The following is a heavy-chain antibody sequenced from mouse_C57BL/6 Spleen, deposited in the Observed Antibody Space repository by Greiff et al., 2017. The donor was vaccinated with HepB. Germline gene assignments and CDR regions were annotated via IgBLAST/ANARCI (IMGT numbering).Heavy chain of an antibody. CDR3: ARHPIYYDSPYAMDY. CDR1: GFTFSSYG. Sequence: EVQRVESGGDLVKPGGSLKLSCAASGFTFSSYGMSWVRQTPDKRLEWVATISSGGSYTYYPDSVKGRFTISRDNAKNTLYLQMSSLKSEDTAMYYCARHPIYYDSPYAMDYWGQGTSVTVSS. CDR2: ISSGGSYT. D-gene: IGHD2-4*01. J-gene: IGHJ4*01. V-gene: IGHV5-6*01.